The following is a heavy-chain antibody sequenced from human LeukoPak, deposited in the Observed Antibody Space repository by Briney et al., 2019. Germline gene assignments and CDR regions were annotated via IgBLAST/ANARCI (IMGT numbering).Heavy chain of an antibody. CDR3: ARVGCSGGSCYRFLFDY. J-gene: IGHJ4*02. CDR2: MNPNSGNT. V-gene: IGHV1-8*01. CDR1: GYTFTSYD. D-gene: IGHD2-15*01. Sequence: GASVKVSCKASGYTFTSYDINWVRQATGQGLEWMGWMNPNSGNTGYAQKFQGRVTMTRNTSISTAYMELSSLRPEDTAVYYCARVGCSGGSCYRFLFDYWGQGTLVTVSS.